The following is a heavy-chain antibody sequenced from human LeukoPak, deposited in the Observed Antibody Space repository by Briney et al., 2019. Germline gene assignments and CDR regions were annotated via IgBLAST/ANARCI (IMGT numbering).Heavy chain of an antibody. V-gene: IGHV3-30*18. CDR3: AKDRFSSSWALFDY. CDR1: GFTFNNYG. J-gene: IGHJ4*02. Sequence: GGSLRLFCAASGFTFNNYGMHWVRQAPGKGLEWVALISYDGSYKYYTESVKGRFTISRDNSKNTLYLQMNSLRAEDTAVYYCAKDRFSSSWALFDYWGQGTLVTVSS. CDR2: ISYDGSYK. D-gene: IGHD6-13*01.